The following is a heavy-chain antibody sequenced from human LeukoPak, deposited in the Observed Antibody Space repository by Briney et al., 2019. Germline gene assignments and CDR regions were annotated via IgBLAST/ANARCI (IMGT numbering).Heavy chain of an antibody. CDR2: IYHSGST. D-gene: IGHD6-19*01. Sequence: PSETLSLTCTVSGYSISSGYYWGWIRQPPGKGLEWIGSIYHSGSTYYNPSLKSRVTISVDTSKNQFSLKLSSVTAADTAVYYCARLHSSGWSDYWGQGTLVTVSS. V-gene: IGHV4-38-2*02. CDR1: GYSISSGYY. J-gene: IGHJ4*02. CDR3: ARLHSSGWSDY.